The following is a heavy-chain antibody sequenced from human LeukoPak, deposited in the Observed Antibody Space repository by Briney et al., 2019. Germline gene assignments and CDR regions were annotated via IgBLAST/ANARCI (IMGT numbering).Heavy chain of an antibody. CDR2: ISFSSSYI. J-gene: IGHJ4*02. CDR3: ARAHNWKYGSFDF. D-gene: IGHD1-7*01. CDR1: GFAFSYFA. V-gene: IGHV3-21*01. Sequence: PGGSLRLSRATSGFAFSYFAMHWVRQAPGKGLEWVSSISFSSSYIYYADSVKGRFTISRDNAKNSLYLQMNSLRAEDTAVYYCARAHNWKYGSFDFWGQGTLVTVSS.